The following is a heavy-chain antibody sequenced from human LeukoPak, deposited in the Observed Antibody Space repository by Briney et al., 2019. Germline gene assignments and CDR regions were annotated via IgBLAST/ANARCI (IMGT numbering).Heavy chain of an antibody. D-gene: IGHD3-10*01. CDR1: GFTFSSYA. CDR2: ISGSGGST. V-gene: IGHV3-23*01. J-gene: IGHJ3*02. CDR3: AKRELLLDDAFDI. Sequence: PGGSLRLACAASGFTFSSYAMSWVRQAPGKGLEWVSAISGSGGSTYYADSVKGRFTISRDNSKNTLYLQMNSLRAEDTAVYYCAKRELLLDDAFDIWGQGTMVTVSS.